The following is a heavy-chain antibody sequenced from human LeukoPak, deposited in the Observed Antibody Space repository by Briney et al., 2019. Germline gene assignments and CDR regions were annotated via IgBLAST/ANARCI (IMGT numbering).Heavy chain of an antibody. CDR3: ATWAFYHSLDV. V-gene: IGHV3-43*02. Sequence: GGSLRLSCEASGFTFDAYAMHWVRQAPGKGLEWVSLINKDGSATYYADSVKGRFTISRDNSKSSLYLQMNSLRSEDTALYYCATWAFYHSLDVWGQGTTVTVSS. J-gene: IGHJ6*02. CDR1: GFTFDAYA. D-gene: IGHD1-26*01. CDR2: INKDGSAT.